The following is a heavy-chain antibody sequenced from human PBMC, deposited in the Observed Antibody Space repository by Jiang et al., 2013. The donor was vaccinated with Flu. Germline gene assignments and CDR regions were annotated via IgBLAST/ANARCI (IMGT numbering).Heavy chain of an antibody. Sequence: EVKKPGASVKVSCKATGYTFTSYAFSWVRQAPGQGLEWMGWISVYSGTTEYAQRFQGRVTMSTDTSTTTVYMELRSLRSDDTAVYYCARDGGYSGYDYSGYWGQGTLVTVSS. J-gene: IGHJ4*02. D-gene: IGHD5-12*01. CDR3: ARDGGYSGYDYSGY. CDR1: GYTFTSYA. CDR2: ISVYSGTT. V-gene: IGHV1-18*01.